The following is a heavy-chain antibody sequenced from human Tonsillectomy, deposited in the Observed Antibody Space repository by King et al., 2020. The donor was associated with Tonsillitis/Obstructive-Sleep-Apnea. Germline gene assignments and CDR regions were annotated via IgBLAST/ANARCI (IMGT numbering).Heavy chain of an antibody. Sequence: QLVQSGGGLVKPGGSLRLSCAASGFTFSNAWMNWVRQAPGKGLEWVGRIKSKTDGGTTDYAAPVKGRFTISGDDSKNTLYLQMNSLKTEDTAVYYCTTNGQYCSSTSCYHFDYWGQGTLVTVPS. J-gene: IGHJ4*02. V-gene: IGHV3-15*07. D-gene: IGHD2-2*01. CDR1: GFTFSNAW. CDR3: TTNGQYCSSTSCYHFDY. CDR2: IKSKTDGGTT.